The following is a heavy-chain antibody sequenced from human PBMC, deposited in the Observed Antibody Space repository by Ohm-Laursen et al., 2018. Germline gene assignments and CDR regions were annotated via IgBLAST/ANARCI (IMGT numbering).Heavy chain of an antibody. CDR2: ISGSGST. Sequence: SLRLSCTASGFTFSSYGMHWVRQAPGKGLEWVSAISGSGSTLYADSVKGRFTIFRDNSKNTLFLQMNTLRAEDTAVYYCAKGGGMGVWGQGTTVSVSS. V-gene: IGHV3-23*01. CDR1: GFTFSSYG. J-gene: IGHJ6*02. CDR3: AKGGGMGV. D-gene: IGHD5-12*01.